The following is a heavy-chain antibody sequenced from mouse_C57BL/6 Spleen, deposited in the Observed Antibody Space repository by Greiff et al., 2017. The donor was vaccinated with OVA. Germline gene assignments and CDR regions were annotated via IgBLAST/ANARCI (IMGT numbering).Heavy chain of an antibody. CDR1: GYTFTDYY. V-gene: IGHV1-19*01. J-gene: IGHJ1*03. CDR2: INPYNGGT. CDR3: ARAKDGSSYRYFDV. D-gene: IGHD1-1*01. Sequence: EVQLQQSGPVLVKPGASVKMSCKASGYTFTDYYMNWVKQSHGKSLEWIGVINPYNGGTSYNQKFKGTATLTVDKSSSTAYMELNSLTSEDSAVYYCARAKDGSSYRYFDVWGTGTTVTVSS.